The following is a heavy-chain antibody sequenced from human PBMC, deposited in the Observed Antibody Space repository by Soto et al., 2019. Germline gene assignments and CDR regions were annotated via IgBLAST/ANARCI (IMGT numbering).Heavy chain of an antibody. J-gene: IGHJ4*02. CDR2: IDPSDSYT. D-gene: IGHD1-1*01. CDR1: GYTFTSYW. CDR3: ARHLGYNLPYYFDY. V-gene: IGHV5-10-1*01. Sequence: PGESLKISCKGSGYTFTSYWITWVRQMPGKGLEWMGRIDPSDSYTNYSPSFQGHVTISADKSISTAYLQWSSLRASDNAMYYCARHLGYNLPYYFDYWGQGTLVTVSS.